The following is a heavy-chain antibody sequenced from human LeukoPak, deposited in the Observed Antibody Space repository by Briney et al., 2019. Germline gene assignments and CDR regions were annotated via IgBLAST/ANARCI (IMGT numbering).Heavy chain of an antibody. D-gene: IGHD3-22*01. CDR1: GYTLTSYG. J-gene: IGHJ6*03. Sequence: ASVKVSCKASGYTLTSYGISWVRQAPGQGLEWMGWNSAYNGNTNYAQKLQGRVTMTTNTSTSTAYMELRSLRSDDTAVYYCARAVRPFDSSGYYTDYYYYMDVWGKGTTVTVSS. V-gene: IGHV1-18*01. CDR3: ARAVRPFDSSGYYTDYYYYMDV. CDR2: NSAYNGNT.